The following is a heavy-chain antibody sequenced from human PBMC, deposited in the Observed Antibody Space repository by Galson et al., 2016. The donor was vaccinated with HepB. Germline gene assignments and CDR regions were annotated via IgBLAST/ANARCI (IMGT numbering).Heavy chain of an antibody. CDR1: GLNVSSSY. D-gene: IGHD3-3*01. CDR2: VYAGGTTK. J-gene: IGHJ6*02. Sequence: SLRLSCAASGLNVSSSYMSWVRQAPGRGLEWVSVVYAGGTTKYYADSVKGRFTISRDNSKNTLYLQMNSLRGEDTALYYCARSGDFRSGYSGYGMDVWGQGT. V-gene: IGHV3-66*01. CDR3: ARSGDFRSGYSGYGMDV.